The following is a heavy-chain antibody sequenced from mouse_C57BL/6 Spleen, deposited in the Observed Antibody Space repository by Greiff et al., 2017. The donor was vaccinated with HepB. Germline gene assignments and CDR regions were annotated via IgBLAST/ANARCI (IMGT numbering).Heavy chain of an antibody. V-gene: IGHV1-19*01. J-gene: IGHJ4*01. CDR3: AITLYSNYAMDY. CDR1: GYTFTDYY. Sequence: EVQLQQSGPVLVKPGASVKMSCKASGYTFTDYYMNWVKQSHGKSLEWIGVINPYNGGTSYNQKFKGKATLTVDKSSSTAYMELNSLTSEDSAVYYCAITLYSNYAMDYWGQGTSVTVSS. CDR2: INPYNGGT. D-gene: IGHD2-5*01.